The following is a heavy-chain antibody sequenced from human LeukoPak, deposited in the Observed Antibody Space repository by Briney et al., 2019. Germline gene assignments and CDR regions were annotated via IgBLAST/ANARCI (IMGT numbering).Heavy chain of an antibody. CDR2: ISSSGNTT. J-gene: IGHJ4*02. Sequence: TGGSLRLSCAASGFTFNSYEMNWVRQAPGKGLEWVSYISSSGNTTYYADSVQGRFTISRDNAKKSVHLQMNILGAEDTAVYYCASSAYHDVLPLPSYFDNWGQGTLVTVSS. CDR3: ASSAYHDVLPLPSYFDN. D-gene: IGHD3-9*01. CDR1: GFTFNSYE. V-gene: IGHV3-48*03.